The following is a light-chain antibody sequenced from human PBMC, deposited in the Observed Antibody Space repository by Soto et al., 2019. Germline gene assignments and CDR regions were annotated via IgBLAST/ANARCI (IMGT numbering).Light chain of an antibody. CDR2: DAS. V-gene: IGKV3-20*01. Sequence: EIVLTQSPDTLSLTTGESATISCRASQSIAKNYLAWYQQKPGQAPRLLIYDASSRATGIPDRFTGSGSGADFALTISRLEREDFAVYYCQQCAYSPRTFGQGTKVEVK. CDR3: QQCAYSPRT. J-gene: IGKJ1*01. CDR1: QSIAKNY.